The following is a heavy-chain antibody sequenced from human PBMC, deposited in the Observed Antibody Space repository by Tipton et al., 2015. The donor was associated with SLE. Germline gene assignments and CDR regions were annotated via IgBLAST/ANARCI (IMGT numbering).Heavy chain of an antibody. CDR1: GGSITSTSYY. Sequence: TLSLTCTVSGGSITSTSYYWGWIRQPPGKGLEWIGSIYHSGSTYYNPSFKSRVATSVDASKNQFSLKLSSVTAADTAVYFCAGAGRPTYYYDSSGYYSFDYWGQGTLVTVSS. J-gene: IGHJ4*02. CDR3: AGAGRPTYYYDSSGYYSFDY. V-gene: IGHV4-39*07. CDR2: IYHSGST. D-gene: IGHD3-22*01.